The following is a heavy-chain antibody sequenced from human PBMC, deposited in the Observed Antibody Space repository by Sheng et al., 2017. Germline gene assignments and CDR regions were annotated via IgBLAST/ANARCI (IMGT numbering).Heavy chain of an antibody. J-gene: IGHJ2*01. D-gene: IGHD2-2*01. CDR1: GFTFSNYE. CDR3: ARDGTPTKEGVRIPPASMSLLXC. CDR2: ISSSGSSI. V-gene: IGHV3-48*03. Sequence: PGGSLRLSCAASGFTFSNYEMNWVRQAPGKGLEWVSYISSSGSSIHYADSVKGRLTISRDNAKNSVYLQMNSLTAEDTAFYYCARDGTPTKEGVRIPPASMSLLXCWGR.